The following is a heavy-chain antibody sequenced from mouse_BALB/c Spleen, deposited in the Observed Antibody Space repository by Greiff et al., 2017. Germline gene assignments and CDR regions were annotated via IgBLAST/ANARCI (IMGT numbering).Heavy chain of an antibody. CDR1: GFSLTSYG. J-gene: IGHJ4*01. CDR2: IWSGGST. V-gene: IGHV2-2*02. CDR3: ARRPTFYAMDY. D-gene: IGHD5-5*01. Sequence: QVQLQQPGPGLVQPSQSLSITCTVSGFSLTSYGVHWVRQSPGKGLEWLGVIWSGGSTDYNAAFISRLSISKDNSTSQVFFKMNSLQANDTAIYYCARRPTFYAMDYWGQGTSVTVSS.